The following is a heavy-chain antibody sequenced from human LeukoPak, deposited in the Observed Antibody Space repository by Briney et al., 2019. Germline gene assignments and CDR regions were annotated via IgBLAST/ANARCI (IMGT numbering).Heavy chain of an antibody. D-gene: IGHD5-18*01. Sequence: ASVKVSCKASGGTFSSYAISWVRQAPGQGLEWMGGIIPIFGTANYAQKFQGRVTITTDESTSTAYMELSSLRSEDTAVYYCARGRDTAVAAYFVYWGQGTLVTVSS. CDR3: ARGRDTAVAAYFVY. J-gene: IGHJ4*02. V-gene: IGHV1-69*05. CDR1: GGTFSSYA. CDR2: IIPIFGTA.